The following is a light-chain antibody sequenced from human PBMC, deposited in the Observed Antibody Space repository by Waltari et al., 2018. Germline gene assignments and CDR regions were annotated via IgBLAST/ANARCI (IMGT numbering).Light chain of an antibody. CDR1: QSVGNK. V-gene: IGKV3-15*01. CDR2: SAS. J-gene: IGKJ2*01. Sequence: EIVMTQSPATLSVSPGERATLSCRASQSVGNKLAWYQQRPGKAASLLSFSASTRATGVPDRFSGSGSGTEFTLTVSTLQAEDFATYFCQEYNNWPPGTFGRGTKVEI. CDR3: QEYNNWPPGT.